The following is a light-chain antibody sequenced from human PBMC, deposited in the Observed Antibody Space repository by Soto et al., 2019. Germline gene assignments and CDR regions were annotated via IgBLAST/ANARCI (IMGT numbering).Light chain of an antibody. V-gene: IGKV3-15*01. CDR1: QSVSSS. J-gene: IGKJ1*01. Sequence: EIVMTQSPATLSVSPGERATLSCRASQSVSSSLAWYQQKPGQAPRLLIYGASTRATGIPARFSGSGSGTEFTLTISSLQSEDFAVYYCQQYNNWPPWKFGQGIKVDIK. CDR2: GAS. CDR3: QQYNNWPPWK.